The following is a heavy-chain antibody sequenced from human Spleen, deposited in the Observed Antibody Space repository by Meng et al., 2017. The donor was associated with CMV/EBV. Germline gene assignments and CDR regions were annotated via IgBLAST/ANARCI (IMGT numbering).Heavy chain of an antibody. V-gene: IGHV3-15*01. J-gene: IGHJ4*02. Sequence: FSNVWISWVRQDPGKGLEWVGRIKNAIDGGTTEYAAPVKGRFTISREDSKNTLYLQMNRLKTEDTAIYYCTTEYHIAEMGREYYFDFWGRGSLVTVSS. CDR1: FSNVW. D-gene: IGHD2-21*01. CDR2: IKNAIDGGTT. CDR3: TTEYHIAEMGREYYFDF.